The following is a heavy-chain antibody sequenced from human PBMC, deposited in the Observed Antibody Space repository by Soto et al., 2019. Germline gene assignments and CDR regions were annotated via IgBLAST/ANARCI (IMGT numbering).Heavy chain of an antibody. D-gene: IGHD3-16*01. Sequence: EVQLLESGGGLVQPGGSLRLSCAASGFPFSTFEMTCVRQTPERGLEWVSFINGDSSRTYYADAVKGRFTVSRDNSQHTLYLQMNSLRVEDTAVYACVKGGWLDFWGRGTPVIVSS. CDR1: GFPFSTFE. J-gene: IGHJ5*01. CDR2: INGDSSRT. CDR3: VKGGWLDF. V-gene: IGHV3-23*01.